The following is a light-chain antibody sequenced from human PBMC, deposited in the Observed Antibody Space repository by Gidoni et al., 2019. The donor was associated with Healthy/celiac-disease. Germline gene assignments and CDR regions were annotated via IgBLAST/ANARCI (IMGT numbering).Light chain of an antibody. CDR3: QQLNRVT. CDR2: AAS. CDR1: QSISSY. J-gene: IGKJ3*01. Sequence: DLEVTPSPSFLSASVGDRVTITCRASQSISSYLYQYQQKPGKAPQLLIYAASTLQIGFPSRVSGTGSELAFTITFSRLQADAFSTCYRQQLNRVTFGPGTKVDIK. V-gene: IGKV1-9*01.